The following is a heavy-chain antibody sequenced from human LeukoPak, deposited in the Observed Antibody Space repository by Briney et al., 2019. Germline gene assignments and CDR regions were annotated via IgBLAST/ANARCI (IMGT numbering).Heavy chain of an antibody. J-gene: IGHJ4*02. Sequence: PGGSLRLSCAASGFTFSRSAMSWVRQAPGKGLEWVSAISGSGGTYYADSVKGRFTISRDNSKNTLYLQMNSLRAEDTAVYYCAKGDSSGWDWGQGTLVTVSS. CDR2: ISGSGGT. CDR1: GFTFSRSA. CDR3: AKGDSSGWD. D-gene: IGHD6-19*01. V-gene: IGHV3-23*01.